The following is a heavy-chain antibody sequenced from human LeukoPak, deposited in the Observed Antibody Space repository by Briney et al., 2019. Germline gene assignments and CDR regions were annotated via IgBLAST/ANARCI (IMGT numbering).Heavy chain of an antibody. D-gene: IGHD5-18*01. CDR2: MQSTGNS. CDR1: GGSISTYH. CDR3: ARDKQHSYGRYFDH. J-gene: IGHJ4*02. V-gene: IGHV4-59*01. Sequence: SSETLSLTCTVSGGSISTYHWNWIRKSREKGLEWIGYMQSTGNSNYNPSLKSRVTMSVDMSRNQIVLNLSSVTAADTAVYFCARDKQHSYGRYFDHWGQGTLVTVSS.